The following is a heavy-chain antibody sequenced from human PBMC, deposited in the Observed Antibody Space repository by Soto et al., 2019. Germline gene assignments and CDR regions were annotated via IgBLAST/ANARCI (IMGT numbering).Heavy chain of an antibody. V-gene: IGHV3-23*01. CDR1: GFTFSSYG. CDR2: ISGSGGSA. Sequence: GGALRLSCAASGFTFSSYGMHWVRQAPGKGLEWVAVISGSGGSAYYADSVKGRFTISRDNSKNTLYVQMNSLGAEDTAIYYCAKEDDAWKNGHFDLWGQGTMVTVSS. D-gene: IGHD3-3*01. CDR3: AKEDDAWKNGHFDL. J-gene: IGHJ3*01.